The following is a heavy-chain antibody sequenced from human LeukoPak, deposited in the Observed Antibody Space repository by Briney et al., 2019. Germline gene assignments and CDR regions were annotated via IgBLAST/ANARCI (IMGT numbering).Heavy chain of an antibody. J-gene: IGHJ6*03. CDR2: MNPNSGNT. CDR1: GYTFTSYG. V-gene: IGHV1-8*03. CDR3: ARGRKVRVTTVTTVYYYYYMDV. Sequence: ASVKVSCKASGYTFTSYGISWVRQAPGQGLEWMGWMNPNSGNTGYAQKFQGRVTITRNTSISTAYMELSSLRSEDTAVYYCARGRKVRVTTVTTVYYYYYMDVWGKGTTVTVSS. D-gene: IGHD4-17*01.